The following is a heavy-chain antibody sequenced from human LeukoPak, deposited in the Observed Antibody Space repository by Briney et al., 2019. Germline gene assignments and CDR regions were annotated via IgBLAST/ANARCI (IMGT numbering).Heavy chain of an antibody. D-gene: IGHD2-2*01. CDR3: AKDSVLIPAGWFDP. CDR1: GFTFSNYA. Sequence: GGSLRLSCAASGFTFSNYAMSWVRQAPGKGLGWVSSISGSGDSTYYADFVKGRFTISRDNTKNTLYLQMNSLKAEDTALYYCAKDSVLIPAGWFDPWGQGTLVTVSS. CDR2: ISGSGDST. V-gene: IGHV3-23*01. J-gene: IGHJ5*02.